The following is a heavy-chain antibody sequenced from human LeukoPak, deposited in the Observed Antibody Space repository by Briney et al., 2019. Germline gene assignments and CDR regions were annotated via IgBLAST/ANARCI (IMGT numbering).Heavy chain of an antibody. CDR2: ISSNGGST. D-gene: IGHD6-25*01. V-gene: IGHV3-64*01. CDR1: GFTFSSYA. Sequence: GGSLRLSCAASGFTFSSYAMHWVRQAPGKGLEYVSAISSNGGSTSYANSVKGRFTISRDNSKNTLYLQMNSLRAEDTAVYYCARVYSSGGFDCWGQGTLVTVSS. J-gene: IGHJ4*02. CDR3: ARVYSSGGFDC.